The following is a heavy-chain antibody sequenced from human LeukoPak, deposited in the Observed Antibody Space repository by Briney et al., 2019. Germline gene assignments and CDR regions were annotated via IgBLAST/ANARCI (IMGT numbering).Heavy chain of an antibody. J-gene: IGHJ4*02. V-gene: IGHV4-34*01. CDR1: GFTFSTYA. D-gene: IGHD6-13*01. Sequence: GSLRLSCAASGFTFSTYAMNWVRQPPGKGLEWIGEINHSGSTNYNPSLKSRVTISVDTSKNQFSLKLSSVTAADTAVYYCASWAGAAAGFTGPLDYWGQGTLVTVSP. CDR2: INHSGST. CDR3: ASWAGAAAGFTGPLDY.